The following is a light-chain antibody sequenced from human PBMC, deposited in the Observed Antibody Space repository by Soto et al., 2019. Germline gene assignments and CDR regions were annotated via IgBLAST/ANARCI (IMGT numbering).Light chain of an antibody. J-gene: IGLJ3*02. V-gene: IGLV2-14*01. CDR3: SSYTSSSTLV. Sequence: QSALTQPASVCGSPGQSITISCTGTSSDVGGYNYVSWYQQHPGKAPKLMIYEVSNRPSGVSNRFSGSKSGNTASLTISGLQADDEADYYCSSYTSSSTLVFGGGTKLTVL. CDR1: SSDVGGYNY. CDR2: EVS.